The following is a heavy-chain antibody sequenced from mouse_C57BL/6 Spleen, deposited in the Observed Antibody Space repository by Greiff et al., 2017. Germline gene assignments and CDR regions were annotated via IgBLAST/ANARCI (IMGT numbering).Heavy chain of an antibody. V-gene: IGHV1-50*01. J-gene: IGHJ2*01. D-gene: IGHD1-1*01. Sequence: VQLQQPGAELVKPGASVKLSCKASGYTFTSYWMQWVKQRPGQGLEWIGEIDPSDSYTNYNQKFKGKATLTVDTSSSTAYMQLSSLTSEDAAVYYCARYTVVASDYWGQGTTLTVSS. CDR1: GYTFTSYW. CDR3: ARYTVVASDY. CDR2: IDPSDSYT.